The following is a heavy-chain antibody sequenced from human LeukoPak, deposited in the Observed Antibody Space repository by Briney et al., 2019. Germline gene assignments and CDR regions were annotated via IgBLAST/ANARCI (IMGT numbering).Heavy chain of an antibody. CDR2: IYYSGST. D-gene: IGHD2-2*01. Sequence: SETLSLTCTVSGGSISSSSYYWGWIRQPPGKGLEWIGSIYYSGSTYYNPSLKSRVTISVDTSKNQFSLKLSSVTAADTAVYYCARGAVVVPAAIHWGQGTLVTVSS. J-gene: IGHJ4*02. V-gene: IGHV4-39*07. CDR3: ARGAVVVPAAIH. CDR1: GGSISSSSYY.